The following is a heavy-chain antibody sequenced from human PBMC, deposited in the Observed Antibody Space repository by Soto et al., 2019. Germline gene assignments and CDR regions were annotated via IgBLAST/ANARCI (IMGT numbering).Heavy chain of an antibody. J-gene: IGHJ4*02. CDR3: ARSHSFDGSIYHYYFDF. CDR2: IYASGAT. D-gene: IGHD3-3*02. V-gene: IGHV4-59*01. CDR1: GGSISSYY. Sequence: PSETLSLTCTVSGGSISSYYWSWIRQPPGGTPEWIGYIYASGATTYNPSLESRVTMSVDMPNNEFSLELTSVTAADTAVYYCARSHSFDGSIYHYYFDFWGQGTLVTVSS.